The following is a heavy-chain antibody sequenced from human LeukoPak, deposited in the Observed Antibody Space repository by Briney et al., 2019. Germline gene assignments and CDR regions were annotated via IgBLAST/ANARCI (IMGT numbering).Heavy chain of an antibody. CDR3: ARESRWGIAAAGRFDY. J-gene: IGHJ4*02. CDR2: IYYSGST. V-gene: IGHV4-39*02. CDR1: GGSISSSSYY. D-gene: IGHD6-13*01. Sequence: SETLSLTCTVSGGSISSSSYYWGWIRQPPGKGPEWIGSIYYSGSTYYNPSLKSRVTISVDTSKNQFSLKLSSVTAADTAVYYCARESRWGIAAAGRFDYWGQGTLVTVSS.